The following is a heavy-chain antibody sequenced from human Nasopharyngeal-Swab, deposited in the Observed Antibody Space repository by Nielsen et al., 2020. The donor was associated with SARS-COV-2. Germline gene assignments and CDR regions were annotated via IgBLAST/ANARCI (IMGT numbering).Heavy chain of an antibody. CDR2: IYTSGGT. J-gene: IGHJ5*02. V-gene: IGHV4-61*02. Sequence: LRLSCTVSGGSISSGSYYWSWIRQPAGKGLEWIGRIYTSGGTNYNPSLKSRVTISVDTSKNHFSLKLSSVTAADTAVYYCARPYDFWGGYHYNWFDPWGQGTLVTVSS. CDR3: ARPYDFWGGYHYNWFDP. D-gene: IGHD3-3*01. CDR1: GGSISSGSYY.